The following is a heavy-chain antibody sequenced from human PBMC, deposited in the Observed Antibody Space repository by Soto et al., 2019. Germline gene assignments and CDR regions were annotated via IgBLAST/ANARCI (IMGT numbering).Heavy chain of an antibody. D-gene: IGHD3-9*01. CDR3: TLTYYDILTGYSHIPFSSN. CDR2: IRSKANSYAT. Sequence: GGSLRLSCAASGFTFSGSAMHWVRQASGKGLEWVGRIRSKANSYATAYAASVKGRFTISRDDSKNTAYLQMNSLKTEDTAVYYCTLTYYDILTGYSHIPFSSNWGQGTLVTVSS. CDR1: GFTFSGSA. V-gene: IGHV3-73*01. J-gene: IGHJ4*02.